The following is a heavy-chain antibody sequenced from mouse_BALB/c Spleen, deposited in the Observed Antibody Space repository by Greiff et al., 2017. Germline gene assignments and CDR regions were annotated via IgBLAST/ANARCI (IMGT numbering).Heavy chain of an antibody. CDR3: ARESCSGSDYPFAY. D-gene: IGHD2-13*01. J-gene: IGHJ3*01. CDR1: GYTFTDYT. CDR2: INPNNGGT. V-gene: IGHV1-18*01. Sequence: EVQLQQSGPELVKPGASVKLSCKTSGYTFTDYTMHWVKQSHGKSLEWIGDINPNNGGTSYNQKFKGKATLTVDKSSSTAYMELRSLTSEDSAVYYCARESCSGSDYPFAYWGQGTMVTVSA.